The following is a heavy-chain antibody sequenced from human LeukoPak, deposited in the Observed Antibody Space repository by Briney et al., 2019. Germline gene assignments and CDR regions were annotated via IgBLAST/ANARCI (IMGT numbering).Heavy chain of an antibody. V-gene: IGHV3-21*01. CDR2: ISSSSTYI. Sequence: GESLRLSCAASGFTFSTYTMNWVRLAPGKGLEWVSSISSSSTYIYYADSVKGRFTISRDNAKNSLYLQMNSLRAEDTAVYYCARNVAATSPLDYWGQGTLVTVSS. J-gene: IGHJ4*02. D-gene: IGHD6-13*01. CDR1: GFTFSTYT. CDR3: ARNVAATSPLDY.